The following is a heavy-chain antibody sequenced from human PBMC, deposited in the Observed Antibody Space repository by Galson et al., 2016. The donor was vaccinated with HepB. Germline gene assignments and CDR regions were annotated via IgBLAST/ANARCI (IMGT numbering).Heavy chain of an antibody. CDR2: IYPGDFDI. D-gene: IGHD3-3*01. V-gene: IGHV5-51*01. Sequence: QSGAEVKKPGESLKISCRGSGSTFDTYWIGWVRQMPGKGLEWMGIIYPGDFDIRYSPPFQGQVTISVDKSISTAYLQWSSLTASDNAMYYCTRSLPGSYDFCGAIYNYYAMDVWGQATTVTVS. CDR1: GSTFDTYW. J-gene: IGHJ6*02. CDR3: TRSLPGSYDFCGAIYNYYAMDV.